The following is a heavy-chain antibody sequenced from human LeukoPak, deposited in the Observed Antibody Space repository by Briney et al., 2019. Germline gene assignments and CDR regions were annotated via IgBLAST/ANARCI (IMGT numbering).Heavy chain of an antibody. J-gene: IGHJ4*02. CDR2: ISSSGSTI. Sequence: GGSLRLSCAASGFAFSDYYMSWIRQAPGKGLEWVSYISSSGSTIYYADSVKGRFTISRDNAKNSLYLQMNSLRAEDTAVYYCARDGGCVGELNYYFDYWGQGTLVTVSS. CDR3: ARDGGCVGELNYYFDY. V-gene: IGHV3-11*01. D-gene: IGHD3-10*01. CDR1: GFAFSDYY.